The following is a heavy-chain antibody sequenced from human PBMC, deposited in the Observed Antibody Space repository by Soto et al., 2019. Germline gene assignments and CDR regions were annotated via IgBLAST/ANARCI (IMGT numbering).Heavy chain of an antibody. CDR1: GDTISSGGYY. J-gene: IGHJ4*02. D-gene: IGHD4-17*01. Sequence: SETLSLTCDVSGDTISSGGYYWSWIRQPPGKGLEWIGYIYYSGSTNYNPILKSRVTISVATFKNQFSLKLSSVIAAGTAVYYCARSPEATVTAFDYWGQGTLVTVSS. CDR2: IYYSGST. CDR3: ARSPEATVTAFDY. V-gene: IGHV4-61*08.